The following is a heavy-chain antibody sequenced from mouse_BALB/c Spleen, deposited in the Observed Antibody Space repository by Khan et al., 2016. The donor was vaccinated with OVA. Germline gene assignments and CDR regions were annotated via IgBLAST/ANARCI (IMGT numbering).Heavy chain of an antibody. CDR2: IDPSDSET. J-gene: IGHJ3*01. Sequence: QVQLQQPGAELVRPGASVKLSCKASGYTFTSYWMNWVKQRPGQGLAWIGMIDPSDSETHYNQMFKDKATLTVDKSSSPAYMQLSSLTSEDSAVYYCTRREKYGYDPSWFAYWGQGTLVTVSA. CDR3: TRREKYGYDPSWFAY. V-gene: IGHV1-61*01. CDR1: GYTFTSYW. D-gene: IGHD2-2*01.